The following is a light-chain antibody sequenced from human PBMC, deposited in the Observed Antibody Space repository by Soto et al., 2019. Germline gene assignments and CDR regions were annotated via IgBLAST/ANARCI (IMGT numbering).Light chain of an antibody. CDR3: QQYYTTPWA. V-gene: IGKV4-1*01. CDR1: QSVLYSANDENY. CDR2: WAS. Sequence: DIVMTQSPASLAVSLGERATINCKSSQSVLYSANDENYLAWYQQKPGQPPKLLIYWASTRESGVPDRFSGSGSRTDFPLTISRLQAEDVAVYYCQQYYTTPWAFGQGTKVEI. J-gene: IGKJ1*01.